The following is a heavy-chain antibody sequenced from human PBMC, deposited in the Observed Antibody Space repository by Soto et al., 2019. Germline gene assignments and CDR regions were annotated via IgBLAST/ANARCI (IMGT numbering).Heavy chain of an antibody. D-gene: IGHD1-7*01. CDR2: IYRTGST. CDR3: ASRDPGTSVDY. V-gene: IGHV4-4*02. J-gene: IGHJ4*02. Sequence: LSLTCNVSGVPIISFNYYWTWVRQPPGQGLEWIGEIYRTGSTNYNPSLKSRVTISLDKSENQFSLKVTSLTAADTAVYYCASRDPGTSVDYWGKGTLVTVSS. CDR1: GVPIISFNY.